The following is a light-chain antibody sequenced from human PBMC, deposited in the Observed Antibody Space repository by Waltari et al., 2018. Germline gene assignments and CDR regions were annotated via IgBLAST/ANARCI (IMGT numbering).Light chain of an antibody. CDR1: QGISTH. CDR2: AAS. CDR3: LHLNNFPLS. V-gene: IGKV1-9*01. J-gene: IGKJ4*01. Sequence: DIQLTQSPSFLSASVRDRVTITCRASQGISTHLAWYQQKPRKGPKLLIYAASTLQSDIPSRFSGSGSGTEFTLTISSLQSEDFATYYCLHLNNFPLSFGGGTKVELK.